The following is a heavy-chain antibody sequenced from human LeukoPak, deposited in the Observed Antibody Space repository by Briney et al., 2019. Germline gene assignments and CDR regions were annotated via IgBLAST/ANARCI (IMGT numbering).Heavy chain of an antibody. CDR3: ASHYCGSTSCLQEPFDY. Sequence: GASVKVSCKASGYTFTGYYMHWVRQAPGQGLEWMGWINPNSGGTNYAQKFQGRVTMTRDTSISTAYMELSRLRSDDTAVYYCASHYCGSTSCLQEPFDYWGQGTLVTVSS. D-gene: IGHD2-2*01. CDR1: GYTFTGYY. V-gene: IGHV1-2*02. J-gene: IGHJ4*02. CDR2: INPNSGGT.